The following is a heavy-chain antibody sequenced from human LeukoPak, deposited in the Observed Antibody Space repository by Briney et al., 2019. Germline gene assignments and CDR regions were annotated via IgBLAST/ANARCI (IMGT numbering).Heavy chain of an antibody. CDR1: GGTFSSYA. CDR2: IIPIFGTA. V-gene: IGHV1-69*05. D-gene: IGHD5-18*01. Sequence: GASVKVSCKASGGTFSSYAISWVRQAPGQGLEWMGRIIPIFGTANYAQTFQGRVTITTDESTSTVYMELSSLRSEDTAVYYCARDRYSYGYFDYWGQGTLVTVSS. J-gene: IGHJ4*02. CDR3: ARDRYSYGYFDY.